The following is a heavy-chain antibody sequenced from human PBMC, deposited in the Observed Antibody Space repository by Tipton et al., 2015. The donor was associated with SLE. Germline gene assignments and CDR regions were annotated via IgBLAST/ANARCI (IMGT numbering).Heavy chain of an antibody. CDR3: ARILTAGTYYFDS. D-gene: IGHD3-10*01. V-gene: IGHV4-38-2*02. CDR1: GYSINSGYY. J-gene: IGHJ4*02. CDR2: VYHSGAT. Sequence: TLSLTCTTSGYSINSGYYWGWIRQPPGKGLEWIGSVYHSGATYYNSSLKSRLTISADTSKNQFSLELSSVTAADTAVYYCARILTAGTYYFDSWGPGTLVTVSS.